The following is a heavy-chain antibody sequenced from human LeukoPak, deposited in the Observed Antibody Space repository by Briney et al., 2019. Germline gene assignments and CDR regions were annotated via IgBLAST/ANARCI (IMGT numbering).Heavy chain of an antibody. CDR3: ARAVSLLRDSSGYYLDAFDI. V-gene: IGHV1-2*02. Sequence: GASVKVSCKASGYTFTGYYMHWVRQAPGQGLEWMGWINPNSGGTNYAQKFQGRVTMTRDTSISTAYMELSRLRSDDTAVYYCARAVSLLRDSSGYYLDAFDIWGQGTMVTVSS. CDR2: INPNSGGT. CDR1: GYTFTGYY. D-gene: IGHD3-22*01. J-gene: IGHJ3*02.